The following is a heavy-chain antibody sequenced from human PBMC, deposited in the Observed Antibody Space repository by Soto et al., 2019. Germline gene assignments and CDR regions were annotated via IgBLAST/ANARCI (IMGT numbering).Heavy chain of an antibody. J-gene: IGHJ5*02. CDR3: AREWRGYYTRFDP. V-gene: IGHV3-53*01. D-gene: IGHD3-3*01. Sequence: PGGSLRLSCAASGFAVSSNYMSWVRQAPGKGLEWVSVIYSGGSTYYADSVKGRFTISRDNSKNTLYLQMNSLRAEDTAVYYCAREWRGYYTRFDPWGQGTLVTVSS. CDR2: IYSGGST. CDR1: GFAVSSNY.